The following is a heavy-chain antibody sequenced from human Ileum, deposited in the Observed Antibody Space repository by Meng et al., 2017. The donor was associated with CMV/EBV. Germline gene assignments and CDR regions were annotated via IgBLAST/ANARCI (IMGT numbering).Heavy chain of an antibody. J-gene: IGHJ6*02. CDR3: ARAVAARPRWDYYYYGMDV. D-gene: IGHD6-6*01. V-gene: IGHV4-59*01. CDR2: IYYSGST. Sequence: SETLSLTCTVSGGSISSYYWSWIRQPPGKGLEWIGYIYYSGSTNYNPSLKSRVTISVDTSKNQFPLKLSSVTAADTAVYYCARAVAARPRWDYYYYGMDVWGQGTTVTVSS. CDR1: GGSISSYY.